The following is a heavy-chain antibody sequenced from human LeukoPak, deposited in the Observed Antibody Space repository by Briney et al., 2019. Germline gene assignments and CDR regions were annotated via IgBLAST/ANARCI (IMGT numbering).Heavy chain of an antibody. D-gene: IGHD3-22*01. CDR2: INHSGST. CDR3: ARSGSDRSGYYHTPYYYYMDV. Sequence: SETLSLTCAVYGGSFSGYYWSWIRQPPGKGLEWIGEINHSGSTNYNPSLKSRVTISVDTSKNQFSLKLSSVTAADTAVDYCARSGSDRSGYYHTPYYYYMDVWGKGTTVTVSS. V-gene: IGHV4-34*01. J-gene: IGHJ6*03. CDR1: GGSFSGYY.